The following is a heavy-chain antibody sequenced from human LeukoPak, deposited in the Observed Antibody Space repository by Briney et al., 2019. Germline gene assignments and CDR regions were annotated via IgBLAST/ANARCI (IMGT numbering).Heavy chain of an antibody. CDR2: TYYRSKWYN. V-gene: IGHV6-1*01. J-gene: IGHJ5*02. CDR1: GDSVSSNSAA. Sequence: SQTLSLTCAISGDSVSSNSAAWSWIRQFPSRGLEWLGRTYYRSKWYNDYAVSVKSRITINPDTSKNQFSLQLNSVTPEDTAVYYCARGAGPVQLERRRYNWFDPWGQGTLVTVSS. D-gene: IGHD1-1*01. CDR3: ARGAGPVQLERRRYNWFDP.